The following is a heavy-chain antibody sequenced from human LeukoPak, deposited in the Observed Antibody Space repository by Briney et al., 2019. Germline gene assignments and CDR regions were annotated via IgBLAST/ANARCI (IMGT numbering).Heavy chain of an antibody. Sequence: PGGSLRLSCAASGFTFSNYAMHWVRQAPGKGLEWVAVISYDGSNKYYADSVKGRFTISRDNSKNTLYLQMNSLRAEGTAVYYCARDPINLPGNWGQGTLVTVSS. CDR1: GFTFSNYA. V-gene: IGHV3-30*04. CDR2: ISYDGSNK. CDR3: ARDPINLPGN. D-gene: IGHD1-1*01. J-gene: IGHJ4*02.